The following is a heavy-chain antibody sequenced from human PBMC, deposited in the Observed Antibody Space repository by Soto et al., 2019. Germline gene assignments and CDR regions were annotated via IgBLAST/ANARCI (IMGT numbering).Heavy chain of an antibody. J-gene: IGHJ5*02. D-gene: IGHD3-3*01. CDR3: ARAPTWTNNWFDP. Sequence: PSETLSLTCTVSGGSISSGDYYWSWIRQPPGKGLEWIGYIYYSGSTYYNPSLESRVTISVDTSKNQFSLKLSSVTAADTAVYYCARAPTWTNNWFDPWGQGTLVTVSS. V-gene: IGHV4-30-4*01. CDR2: IYYSGST. CDR1: GGSISSGDYY.